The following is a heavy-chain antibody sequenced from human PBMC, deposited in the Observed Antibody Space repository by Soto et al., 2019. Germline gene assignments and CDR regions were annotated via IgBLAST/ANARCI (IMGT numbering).Heavy chain of an antibody. J-gene: IGHJ4*02. V-gene: IGHV3-23*01. CDR3: AKATRGGAATLIRDY. Sequence: EVQLLESGGGLVQPGGSLRLSCAASGFTFSIYAMSWVRQAPGKGLEWVSAISGNGSSTYYADSVKGRFTISRDNSKNTLYLQMNSLRADDTAVYYCAKATRGGAATLIRDYWGQGTLVTVSP. CDR1: GFTFSIYA. CDR2: ISGNGSST. D-gene: IGHD6-13*01.